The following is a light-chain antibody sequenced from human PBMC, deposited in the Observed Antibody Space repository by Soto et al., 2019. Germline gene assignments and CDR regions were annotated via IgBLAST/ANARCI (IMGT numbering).Light chain of an antibody. CDR1: QDIRSY. CDR2: SAS. Sequence: DIPLTQSPSFVSASVGDRVTITCRASQDIRSYLAWYQQKPGKAPKVLIHSASVLESGVPSRFSGSGSGTHFTLTINNLQPEDFATYYCQHLNSWPPITFGQGTRLDIK. CDR3: QHLNSWPPIT. V-gene: IGKV1-9*01. J-gene: IGKJ5*01.